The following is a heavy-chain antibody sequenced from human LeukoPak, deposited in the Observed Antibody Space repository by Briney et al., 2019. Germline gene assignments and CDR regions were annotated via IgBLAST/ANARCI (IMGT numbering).Heavy chain of an antibody. J-gene: IGHJ5*02. D-gene: IGHD6-13*01. CDR2: ISYDGSNK. CDR3: ASIAETNWFDP. V-gene: IGHV3-30*01. Sequence: PGRSLRLSCAASGFTFSSYAMHWVRQAPGKELEWVAVISYDGSNKYYADSVKGRFTISRDNSKNTLYLQMNSLRAEDTAVYYCASIAETNWFDPWGQGTLVTVSS. CDR1: GFTFSSYA.